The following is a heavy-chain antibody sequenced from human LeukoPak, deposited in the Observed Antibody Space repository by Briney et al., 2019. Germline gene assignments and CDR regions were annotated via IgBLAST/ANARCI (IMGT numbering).Heavy chain of an antibody. Sequence: ASVKVSCKTSGYIFSSYHITWVRQAPGQGLEWMGWITTYDGNTISAQNFQGRLTMTTDTATGTAYMELGSLRSDDTAVYYCARDSEGDIGGLDYWGQGTLVTVSS. D-gene: IGHD1-26*01. CDR3: ARDSEGDIGGLDY. J-gene: IGHJ4*02. CDR1: GYIFSSYH. V-gene: IGHV1-18*01. CDR2: ITTYDGNT.